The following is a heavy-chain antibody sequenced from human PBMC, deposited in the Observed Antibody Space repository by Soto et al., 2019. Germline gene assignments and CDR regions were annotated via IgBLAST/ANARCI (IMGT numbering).Heavy chain of an antibody. Sequence: GGSLRLSCAASGFTFSSYAMSWVRQAPGKGLEWVSAISGSGCSTYYADSVKGRFTISRGNSKNTLYLQMNSVRAEDTAVNYCPKDLVKAAGGTGAFDIWGQGTMVTVSS. CDR1: GFTFSSYA. V-gene: IGHV3-23*01. CDR3: PKDLVKAAGGTGAFDI. J-gene: IGHJ3*02. CDR2: ISGSGCST. D-gene: IGHD6-13*01.